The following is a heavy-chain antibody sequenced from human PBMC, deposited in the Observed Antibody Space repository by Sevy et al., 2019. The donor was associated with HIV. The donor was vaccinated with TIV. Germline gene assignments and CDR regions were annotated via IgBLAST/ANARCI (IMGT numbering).Heavy chain of an antibody. V-gene: IGHV4-59*08. Sequence: SETLSLTCTVSGGSITSLYWNWIRQPPGKGLEWIANIYYNGHINYNPSLKSRVTLSLDTSKNQFSLRQSSVTAADTAMYYCAGENAWGRGYSWGQGTLVTFSS. CDR1: GGSITSLY. CDR2: IYYNGHI. D-gene: IGHD1-26*01. CDR3: AGENAWGRGYS. J-gene: IGHJ4*02.